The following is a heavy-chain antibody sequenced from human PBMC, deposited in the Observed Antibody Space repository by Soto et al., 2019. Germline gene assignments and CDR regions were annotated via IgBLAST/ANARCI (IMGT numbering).Heavy chain of an antibody. CDR3: ARGIVVVPAAIPDYYYYGMDV. D-gene: IGHD2-2*01. Sequence: GASVKVSCKASGGTFSSYAISWVRQAPGQGLEWMGGIIPIFGTANYAQKFQGRVTITADESTSTAYMELSSLRSEDTAVYYCARGIVVVPAAIPDYYYYGMDVWGQGTTVTVSS. J-gene: IGHJ6*02. CDR1: GGTFSSYA. CDR2: IIPIFGTA. V-gene: IGHV1-69*13.